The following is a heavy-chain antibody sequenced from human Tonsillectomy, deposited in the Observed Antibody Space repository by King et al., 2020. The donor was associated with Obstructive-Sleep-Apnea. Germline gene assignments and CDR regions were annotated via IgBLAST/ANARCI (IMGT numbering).Heavy chain of an antibody. V-gene: IGHV3-23*04. CDR1: GFTFSNYA. CDR3: AKRVDTAMVFDY. J-gene: IGHJ4*02. CDR2: INTGGGTT. D-gene: IGHD5-18*01. Sequence: VQLVESGGGLVQPWGSLRLSCAASGFTFSNYAMSWVRQAPGKGLEWVSAINTGGGTTYYADSVKGRVTISRDNSKNTLYLQMNSLRAEDTAVYYCAKRVDTAMVFDYWGQGTLVTVSS.